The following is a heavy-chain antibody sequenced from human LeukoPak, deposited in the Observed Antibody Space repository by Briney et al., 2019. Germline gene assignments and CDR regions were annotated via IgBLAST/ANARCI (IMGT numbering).Heavy chain of an antibody. Sequence: SETLSLTCTVSGGSISSSSYYWGWIRQPPGKGLEWIGSIYYSGSTYYNPSLKSRVTISVDTSKNQFSLKLSPVTAADTAVYYCARTLNYYGSGSYLGFDYWGQGTLVTVSS. D-gene: IGHD3-10*01. CDR3: ARTLNYYGSGSYLGFDY. J-gene: IGHJ4*02. CDR2: IYYSGST. V-gene: IGHV4-39*01. CDR1: GGSISSSSYY.